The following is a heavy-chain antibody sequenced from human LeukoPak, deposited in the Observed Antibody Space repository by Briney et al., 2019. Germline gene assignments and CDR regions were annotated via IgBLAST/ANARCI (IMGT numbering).Heavy chain of an antibody. CDR3: VREVGDWFDP. CDR2: IYTRGNT. Sequence: SETLSLTCTVSGDSINSNYWSWIRQPPGKGLEWIGYIYTRGNTNYNPSLKSRVTMSADTSKNQLSLKVSSVTAADTAVYYCVREVGDWFDPWGQGTLVTVSS. V-gene: IGHV4-4*09. CDR1: GDSINSNY. J-gene: IGHJ5*02.